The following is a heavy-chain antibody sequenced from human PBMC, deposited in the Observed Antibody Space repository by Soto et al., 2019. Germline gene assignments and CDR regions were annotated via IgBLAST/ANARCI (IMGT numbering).Heavy chain of an antibody. CDR3: ARDLVIYGSGSYYFDY. CDR2: ISPIFGTA. CDR1: GGTFSSYA. J-gene: IGHJ4*02. D-gene: IGHD3-10*01. V-gene: IGHV1-69*01. Sequence: QVQLVQSGAEVKKPGSSVKVSCKASGGTFSSYAISWVRQAPGQGLEWMGGISPIFGTANYAQKFQGRVTITADESTSTAYMELSRLRSEDTAVYYCARDLVIYGSGSYYFDYWGQGTLGTVSS.